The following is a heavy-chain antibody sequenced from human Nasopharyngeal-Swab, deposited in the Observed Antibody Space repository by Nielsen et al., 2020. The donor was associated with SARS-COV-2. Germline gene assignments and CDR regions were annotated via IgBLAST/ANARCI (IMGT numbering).Heavy chain of an antibody. D-gene: IGHD3-10*01. CDR3: ARGSMVREQGVVDY. J-gene: IGHJ4*02. CDR2: INSDGSST. V-gene: IGHV3-74*01. CDR1: GFTFSSYW. Sequence: GGSLRLSCAASGFTFSSYWMHWVRQAPGKGLVWVSRINSDGSSTSYADSVKGRFTISRDNAKNTLYLQMNSLRAEDTAVYYCARGSMVREQGVVDYWGQGTLVTVSS.